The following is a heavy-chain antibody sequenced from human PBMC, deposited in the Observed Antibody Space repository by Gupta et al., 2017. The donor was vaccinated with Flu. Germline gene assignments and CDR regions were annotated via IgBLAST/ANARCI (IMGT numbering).Heavy chain of an antibody. CDR2: INPDGADT. J-gene: IGHJ3*02. Sequence: TVYYIHWLRQAPGQGLEWVGWINPDGADTRYAQKFQGRVTMTRDKSISTTYMELDSLRSDDTAVYYCASGPNTAAFAIWGQGTMVTVSS. CDR1: TVYY. CDR3: ASGPNTAAFAI. V-gene: IGHV1-2*02.